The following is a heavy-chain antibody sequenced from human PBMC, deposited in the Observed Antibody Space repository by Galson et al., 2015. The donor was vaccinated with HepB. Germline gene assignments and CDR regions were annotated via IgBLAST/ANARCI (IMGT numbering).Heavy chain of an antibody. D-gene: IGHD1-14*01. CDR3: LKPTYKLLLSGSDWFDP. CDR1: GFSFSTSP. CDR2: ISGDGRST. V-gene: IGHV3-64D*06. Sequence: LRLSCAASGFSFSTSPMYWVRQAPGKGLEYVSAISGDGRSTYYGDSVKGRFTISRDNSKNTLYLHMSSLRPADTATFYCLKPTYKLLLSGSDWFDPWGQGTLVTVSS. J-gene: IGHJ5*02.